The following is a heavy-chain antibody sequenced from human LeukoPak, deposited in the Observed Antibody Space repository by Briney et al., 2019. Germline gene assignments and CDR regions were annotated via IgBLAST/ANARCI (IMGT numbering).Heavy chain of an antibody. D-gene: IGHD6-13*01. CDR2: IIPIFGTA. CDR1: GGTFSSYA. V-gene: IGHV1-69*13. J-gene: IGHJ6*03. CDR3: ARDQFSFGAAAGNYYYYYMDV. Sequence: GASVKVSCKASGGTFSSYAISWVRQAPGQGLEWMGGIIPIFGTANYAQKFQGRVTITADESTSTAYMELSSLRSEDTAVYYCARDQFSFGAAAGNYYYYYMDVWGKGTTVTISS.